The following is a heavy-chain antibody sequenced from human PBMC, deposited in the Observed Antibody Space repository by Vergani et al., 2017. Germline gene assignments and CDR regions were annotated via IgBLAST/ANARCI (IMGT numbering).Heavy chain of an antibody. CDR3: AREGYCSGGSCYVPVSXFDP. D-gene: IGHD2-15*01. V-gene: IGHV3-74*01. Sequence: EVQLVESGGGLVQPGGSLRLSCAASGFTFSSYWMHWVRQAPGKGLVWVSRINSDGSSTSYADSVKGRFTISRDNAKNTLYLQMNSLRAEDTAVYYCAREGYCSGGSCYVPVSXFDPWGQGTLVTVSS. CDR2: INSDGSST. CDR1: GFTFSSYW. J-gene: IGHJ5*02.